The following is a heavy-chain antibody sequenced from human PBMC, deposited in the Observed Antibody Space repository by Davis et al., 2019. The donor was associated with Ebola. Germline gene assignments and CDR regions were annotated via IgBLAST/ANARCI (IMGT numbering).Heavy chain of an antibody. Sequence: SVKVSCKASGGTFSSYAISWVRQAPGQGLEWMGGVIPVFGTANYAQKLQGRVTMTTDTSTSTAYMELRSLRSDDTAVYYCARADFSFMDVWGKGTTVTVSS. CDR3: ARADFSFMDV. D-gene: IGHD3-3*01. J-gene: IGHJ6*03. CDR2: VIPVFGTA. V-gene: IGHV1-69*05. CDR1: GGTFSSYA.